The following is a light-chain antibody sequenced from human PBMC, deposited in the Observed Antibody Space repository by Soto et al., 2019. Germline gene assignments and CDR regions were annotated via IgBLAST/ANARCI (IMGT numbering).Light chain of an antibody. Sequence: DIQMTQSPSTLSASVGDGVTITCRASQSISSWLAWYQQKPGKAPKLLIYDASSLESGVPSRFSGSGSGTEFTLTISSLQPDDFATYYCQQYNSYPHTFGGGTKVEIK. J-gene: IGKJ4*01. CDR3: QQYNSYPHT. CDR2: DAS. V-gene: IGKV1-5*01. CDR1: QSISSW.